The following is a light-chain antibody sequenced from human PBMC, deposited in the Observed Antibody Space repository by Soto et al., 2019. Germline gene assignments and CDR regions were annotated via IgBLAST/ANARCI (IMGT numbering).Light chain of an antibody. V-gene: IGKV3-15*01. CDR3: QQYVHWPTGT. CDR1: QSVSSS. J-gene: IGKJ1*01. CDR2: DTS. Sequence: EIVVTQSPATLSVSPGERVTLSCRASQSVSSSLAWYQQRPGQAPRLLIYDTSTRAAGIAARFSGSGSGTEFTLTISSLQSEDFAVYYCQQYVHWPTGTFGQGTRVDIX.